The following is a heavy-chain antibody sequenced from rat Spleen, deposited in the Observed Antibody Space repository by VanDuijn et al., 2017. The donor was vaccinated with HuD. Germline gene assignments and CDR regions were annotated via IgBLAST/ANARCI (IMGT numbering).Heavy chain of an antibody. J-gene: IGHJ2*01. CDR1: GFTFSDYN. D-gene: IGHD1-6*01. Sequence: EVQLVESGGGLVQPGRSLKLSCAASGFTFSDYNMAWVRQAPKKGLEWVATISYDGSSTYYGDSVKGRFTISRDNAKSTLYLQMNSLRSEDTATYYCARRALRIITTTTGYFDYWGQGVMVTVSS. V-gene: IGHV5-22*01. CDR3: ARRALRIITTTTGYFDY. CDR2: ISYDGSST.